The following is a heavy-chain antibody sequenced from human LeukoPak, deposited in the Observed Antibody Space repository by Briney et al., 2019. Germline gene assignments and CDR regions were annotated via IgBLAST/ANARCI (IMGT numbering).Heavy chain of an antibody. J-gene: IGHJ4*02. CDR2: INHSGST. Sequence: PSETLSLTCAVYGGSFSGYYWSWTRQPPGKGLEWIGEINHSGSTNYNPSLKSRVTISVDTSKNQFSLKLSSVTAADTAVYYCARNLGSKSPFDYWGQGTLVTVSS. V-gene: IGHV4-34*01. CDR3: ARNLGSKSPFDY. D-gene: IGHD3-16*01. CDR1: GGSFSGYY.